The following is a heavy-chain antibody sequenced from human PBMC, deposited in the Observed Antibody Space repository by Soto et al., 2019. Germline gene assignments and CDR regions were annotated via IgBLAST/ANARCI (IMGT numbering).Heavy chain of an antibody. J-gene: IGHJ5*02. D-gene: IGHD5-12*01. CDR2: IYYSGRT. Sequence: SETLSLTCTVSGGSVSSSDYYWGWIRQPPGKGLEWIGRIYYSGRTYYSPSLMSRVTISIDTSKNQFSLRLSSVTAADTAVYYCARQREYTGYDYVGNWFDPWGQGTLVTVSS. V-gene: IGHV4-39*01. CDR3: ARQREYTGYDYVGNWFDP. CDR1: GGSVSSSDYY.